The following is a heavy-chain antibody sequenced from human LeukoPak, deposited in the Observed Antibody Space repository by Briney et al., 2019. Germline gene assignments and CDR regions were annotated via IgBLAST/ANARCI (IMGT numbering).Heavy chain of an antibody. V-gene: IGHV3-48*03. CDR1: GLTFSSFE. D-gene: IGHD1-26*01. J-gene: IGHJ6*02. CDR3: ATYVGPRRRSPVPMDV. Sequence: PGGSLRFSCAASGLTFSSFEMTWVRQAPGKGAEWVSYISSSGNTIYYADSVKGRFTISRDNAKNSLYLQLNSLRVEATAIYYCATYVGPRRRSPVPMDVWGQGTTVTVSS. CDR2: ISSSGNTI.